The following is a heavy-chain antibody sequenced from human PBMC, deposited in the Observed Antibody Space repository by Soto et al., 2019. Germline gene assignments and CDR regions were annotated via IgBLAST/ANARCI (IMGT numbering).Heavy chain of an antibody. CDR2: IYYSGST. CDR1: GGSISSYY. D-gene: IGHD6-13*01. CDR3: ARSQPEYSSSRTLFDP. V-gene: IGHV4-59*01. Sequence: PSETLSLTCTVSGGSISSYYWCWIRQPPGKGLEWIGYIYYSGSTNYNPSLKSRVTISVDTSKNQFSLKLSSVTAADTAVYYCARSQPEYSSSRTLFDPWGQGTLVTVSS. J-gene: IGHJ5*02.